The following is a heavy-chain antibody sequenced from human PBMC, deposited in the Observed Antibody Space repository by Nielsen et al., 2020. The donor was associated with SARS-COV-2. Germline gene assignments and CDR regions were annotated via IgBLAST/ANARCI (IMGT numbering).Heavy chain of an antibody. CDR1: GFTFDDYA. Sequence: SLRLSCAASGFTFDDYAMHWVRQAPGKGLEWVSGISWNSGSIGYADSVKGRFTISRDNAKNSLYLQMNSLRSDDTAVYYCARVGEPENWFDPWGQGTLVTVSS. V-gene: IGHV3-9*01. CDR2: ISWNSGSI. CDR3: ARVGEPENWFDP. J-gene: IGHJ5*02. D-gene: IGHD3-16*01.